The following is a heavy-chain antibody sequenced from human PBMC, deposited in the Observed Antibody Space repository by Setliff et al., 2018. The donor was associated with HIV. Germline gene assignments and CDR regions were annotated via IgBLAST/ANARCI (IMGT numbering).Heavy chain of an antibody. CDR2: IYYSGST. J-gene: IGHJ5*02. Sequence: SETLSLTCTVSGDSINYKYWSWIRQSPGKGLEWIGYIYYSGSTNYNPSLKSRVTISVDTSTNQFSLKLSSVSAADTAVYYCTSSGYTFAFNWFDPWGQGTLVTVSS. CDR1: GDSINYKY. CDR3: TSSGYTFAFNWFDP. D-gene: IGHD5-18*01. V-gene: IGHV4-59*08.